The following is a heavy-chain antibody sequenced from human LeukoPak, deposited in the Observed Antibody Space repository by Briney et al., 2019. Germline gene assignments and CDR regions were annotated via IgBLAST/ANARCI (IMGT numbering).Heavy chain of an antibody. CDR1: GGSISSGGYY. J-gene: IGHJ4*02. CDR3: AREFRGWYDY. Sequence: PSETLSLTCTVSGGSISSGGYYWSWIRQHPGKGLEWIGYIYYSGSTYYNPSLKSRVTISVDTSKNQFSLKLSSETAADTAVYYCAREFRGWYDYWGQGTLVTVSS. V-gene: IGHV4-31*03. CDR2: IYYSGST. D-gene: IGHD6-19*01.